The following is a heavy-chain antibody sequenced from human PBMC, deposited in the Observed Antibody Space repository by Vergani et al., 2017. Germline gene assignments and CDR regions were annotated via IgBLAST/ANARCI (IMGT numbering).Heavy chain of an antibody. D-gene: IGHD1-26*01. CDR1: GYTFTSYG. J-gene: IGHJ4*02. CDR3: ARGSGSYESHYFDY. Sequence: QVQLVQSGAEVKKPGASVKVSCKASGYTFTSYGISWVRQAPGQGLEWMGWISAYNGNTNYAQKFQGRVTITADESTSTAYMELSSLRSEDTAVYYCARGSGSYESHYFDYWGQGTLVTVSS. CDR2: ISAYNGNT. V-gene: IGHV1-18*01.